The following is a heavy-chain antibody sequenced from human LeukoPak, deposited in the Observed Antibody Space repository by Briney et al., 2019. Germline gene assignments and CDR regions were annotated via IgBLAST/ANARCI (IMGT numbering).Heavy chain of an antibody. V-gene: IGHV3-9*01. J-gene: IGHJ6*02. CDR1: GFTFDDYA. CDR2: ISWNSGSI. CDR3: AKGPGPYYYYGMDV. Sequence: GGSLRLSCAASGFTFDDYAMHWVRQAPGKGLEWVSGISWNSGSIGYADSVKGRFTISRDNAKNSLYLQMNSLRAEDTALYYCAKGPGPYYYYGMDVWGQGTTVTVSS.